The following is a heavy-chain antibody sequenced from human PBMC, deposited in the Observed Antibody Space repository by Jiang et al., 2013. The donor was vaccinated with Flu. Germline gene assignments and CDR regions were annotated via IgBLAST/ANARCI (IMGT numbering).Heavy chain of an antibody. V-gene: IGHV4-4*07. CDR3: ARGFPGIYDSSGYFDAFDI. D-gene: IGHD3-22*01. Sequence: GSGLVKPSETLSLTCAVSGGSISSYYWSWIRQPAGKGLEWIGRIYTSGSTNYNPSLKSRVTMSVDTSKNQFSLKLSSVTAADTAVYYCARGFPGIYDSSGYFDAFDIWGQGTMVTVSS. CDR2: IYTSGST. CDR1: GGSISSYY. J-gene: IGHJ3*02.